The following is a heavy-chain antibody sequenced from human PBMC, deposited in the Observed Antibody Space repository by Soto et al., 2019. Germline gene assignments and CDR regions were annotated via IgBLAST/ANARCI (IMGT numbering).Heavy chain of an antibody. Sequence: SETLSLTCAVYGQSFSGHSWAWIRQPPGKGLDWIGEINESGSTYYNPSLKSRVTIPTDTSKNQFSLKLSSVSAADTAAYFCARGSGIVALPGELEDVKYDYWGQGTLVTVSS. D-gene: IGHD1-1*01. CDR3: ARGSGIVALPGELEDVKYDY. V-gene: IGHV4-34*01. CDR1: GQSFSGHS. J-gene: IGHJ4*02. CDR2: INESGST.